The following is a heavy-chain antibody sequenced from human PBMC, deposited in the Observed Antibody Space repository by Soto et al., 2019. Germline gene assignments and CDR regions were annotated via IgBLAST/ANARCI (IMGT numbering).Heavy chain of an antibody. CDR2: IWYDGSNK. J-gene: IGHJ6*02. CDR1: GFTFSSYG. CDR3: ARDPCSGGSCYPPTGMDV. D-gene: IGHD2-15*01. V-gene: IGHV3-33*01. Sequence: GGSLRLSCAASGFTFSSYGMHWVRQAPGKGLEWVAVIWYDGSNKYYADSVKGRFTISRDNSKNTLYLQMNSLRAEDTAVYYCARDPCSGGSCYPPTGMDVWRQGTTVTVSS.